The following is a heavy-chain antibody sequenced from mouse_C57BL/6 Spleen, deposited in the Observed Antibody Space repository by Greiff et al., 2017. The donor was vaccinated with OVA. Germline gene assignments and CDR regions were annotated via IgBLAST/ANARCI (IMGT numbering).Heavy chain of an antibody. Sequence: EVKLMESGGGLVQPGGSLSLSCAASGFTFTDYYMSWVRPPPGKALEWLGFIRNKANGYTTEYSASVKGRFTISRDNSQSILYLQMNALRAEDSATYYCARYRGDYWGQGTSVTVSS. V-gene: IGHV7-3*01. CDR3: ARYRGDY. J-gene: IGHJ4*01. CDR1: GFTFTDYY. CDR2: IRNKANGYTT.